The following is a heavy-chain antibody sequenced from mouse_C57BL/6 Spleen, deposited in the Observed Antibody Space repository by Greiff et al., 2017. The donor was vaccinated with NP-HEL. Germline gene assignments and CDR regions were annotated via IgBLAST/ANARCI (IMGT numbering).Heavy chain of an antibody. CDR1: GYAFSSSW. J-gene: IGHJ1*03. V-gene: IGHV1-82*01. CDR2: IYPGDGDT. Sequence: VQLQQSGPELVKPGASVKISCKASGYAFSSSWMNWVKQRPGKGLEWIGRIYPGDGDTNYNGKFKGKATLTADKSSSTAYMQLSSLTSEDSAVYFCARVGYWYFDVWGTGTTVTVSS. CDR3: ARVGYWYFDV.